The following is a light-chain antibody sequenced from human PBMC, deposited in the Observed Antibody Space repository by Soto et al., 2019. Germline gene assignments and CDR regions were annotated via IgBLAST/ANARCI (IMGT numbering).Light chain of an antibody. Sequence: EIVLTQSPGTLSLSPGARATLSCRASQSVNSNYLAWYQQKPGQAPRLLIYGASSRATGIPDRFSGNGSGTDFTLTIIRLEPEDFAVYYCQQYGSSPKTFGQGTKVEIK. J-gene: IGKJ1*01. CDR2: GAS. CDR3: QQYGSSPKT. V-gene: IGKV3-20*01. CDR1: QSVNSNY.